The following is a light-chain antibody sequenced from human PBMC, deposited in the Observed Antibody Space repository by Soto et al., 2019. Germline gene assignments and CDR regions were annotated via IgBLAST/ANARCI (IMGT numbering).Light chain of an antibody. V-gene: IGLV2-14*01. CDR3: SSYTNSGTRV. CDR2: DVG. CDR1: SSDVGGSKY. Sequence: QSALTQPASVSGSPGQSITISCTGTSSDVGGSKYVSWYQQHPGKAPKLMIYDVGNRPSGVSDRCSGSKSDNTASLTISGLQAEDEAEYYCSSYTNSGTRVFGTGTKVTVL. J-gene: IGLJ1*01.